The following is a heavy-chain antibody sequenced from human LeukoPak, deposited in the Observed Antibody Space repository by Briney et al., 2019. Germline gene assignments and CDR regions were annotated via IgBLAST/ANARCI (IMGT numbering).Heavy chain of an antibody. CDR2: IYYSGST. CDR1: GGSISSGDYY. J-gene: IGHJ5*02. D-gene: IGHD2-15*01. CDR3: ARAGYCSGGSCYSGFDP. Sequence: SETLSLTCTVSGGSISSGDYYWSWIRQPPGKGLEWIGYIYYSGSTFYNPSLKSRLTISVDTSKTQFSLKLSSVTAADTAVYYCARAGYCSGGSCYSGFDPWGQGTLVTVSS. V-gene: IGHV4-30-4*01.